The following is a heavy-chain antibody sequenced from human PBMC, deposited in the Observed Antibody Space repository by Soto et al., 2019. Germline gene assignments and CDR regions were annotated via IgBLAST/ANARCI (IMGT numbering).Heavy chain of an antibody. V-gene: IGHV1-69*13. Sequence: SVKVSCKASGGTFSSYAISWVRQAPGQGLEWMGGIIPIFGTANYAQKFQGRVTITADESTSTAYMELSSLRSEDTAVYYCARDLSIVVVVAAPPLHYYYGMDVWGQGTTVTVSS. J-gene: IGHJ6*02. D-gene: IGHD2-15*01. CDR1: GGTFSSYA. CDR2: IIPIFGTA. CDR3: ARDLSIVVVVAAPPLHYYYGMDV.